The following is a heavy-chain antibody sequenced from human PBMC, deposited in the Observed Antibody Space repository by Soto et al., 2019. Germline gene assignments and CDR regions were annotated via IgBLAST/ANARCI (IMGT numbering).Heavy chain of an antibody. D-gene: IGHD6-6*01. CDR2: IIPIFGTA. CDR1: GGTFSSYA. Sequence: SVKVSCKASGGTFSSYAISWLRQSPGQGLEWMGGIIPIFGTANYAQKFQGRVTITADESTSTAYMELSSLRSEDTAVYYCARDAMRGSSSLAYFDYWGQGTLVTVSS. CDR3: ARDAMRGSSSLAYFDY. V-gene: IGHV1-69*13. J-gene: IGHJ4*02.